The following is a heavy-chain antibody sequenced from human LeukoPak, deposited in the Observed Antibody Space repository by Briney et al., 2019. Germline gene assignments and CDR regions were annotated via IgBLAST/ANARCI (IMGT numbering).Heavy chain of an antibody. CDR1: GGSISSSSYY. D-gene: IGHD3-10*01. CDR2: IYYSGST. CDR3: ARARLSIVRGITNFDY. V-gene: IGHV4-39*01. J-gene: IGHJ4*02. Sequence: SETLSLTCTVSGGSISSSSYYWGWIRQPPGKGLEWIGSIYYSGSTFYNPSLKSRVTISVDTSKNQFSLILSSVTAADTAVYFCARARLSIVRGITNFDYWGQGTVVTVSS.